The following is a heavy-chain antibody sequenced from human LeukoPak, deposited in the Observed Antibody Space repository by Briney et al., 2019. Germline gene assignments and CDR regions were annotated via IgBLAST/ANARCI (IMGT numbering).Heavy chain of an antibody. J-gene: IGHJ4*02. D-gene: IGHD5-12*01. CDR3: ARDRFVASISNFDY. CDR1: GYTFTGYY. Sequence: ASVKVSCKASGYTFTGYYMHWVRQAPGQGLEWMGWINPNSGGTNYAQKFQGRVTMTRDTSISTAYMELSRLRSDDTAVYYCARDRFVASISNFDYWGQGTLVTVSS. V-gene: IGHV1-2*02. CDR2: INPNSGGT.